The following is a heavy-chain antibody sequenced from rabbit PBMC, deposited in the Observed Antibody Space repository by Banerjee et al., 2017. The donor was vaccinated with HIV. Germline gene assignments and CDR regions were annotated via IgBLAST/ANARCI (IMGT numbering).Heavy chain of an antibody. CDR2: IDTGDGST. Sequence: QSLEESGGDLVKPGASLTLTCTASGFSLIKNYVMCWVRQAPGKGLEWIGCIDTGDGSTYYASWAKGRFTISKTSSTTVTLQMTSLTAADTATYFCARDLSYDDSAYFNLWGPGTLVTVS. D-gene: IGHD2-1*01. CDR1: GFSLIKNYV. V-gene: IGHV1S40*01. CDR3: ARDLSYDDSAYFNL. J-gene: IGHJ4*01.